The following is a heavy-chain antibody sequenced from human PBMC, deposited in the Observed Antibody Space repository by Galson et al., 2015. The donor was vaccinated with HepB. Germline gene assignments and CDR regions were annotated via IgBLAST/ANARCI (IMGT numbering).Heavy chain of an antibody. V-gene: IGHV3-43*01. CDR2: ISWDGGST. CDR3: AKDRWQQLTEGSYYFDY. Sequence: LRLSCAASGFTFDDYTMHWVRQAPGKGLEWVSLISWDGGSTYYADSVKGRFTISRDNSKNSLYLQMNSLRTEDTALYYCAKDRWQQLTEGSYYFDYWGQGTLVTVSS. J-gene: IGHJ4*02. CDR1: GFTFDDYT. D-gene: IGHD6-13*01.